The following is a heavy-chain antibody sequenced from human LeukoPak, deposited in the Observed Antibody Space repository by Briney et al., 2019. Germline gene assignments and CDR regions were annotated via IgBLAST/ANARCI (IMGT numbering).Heavy chain of an antibody. J-gene: IGHJ4*02. CDR1: SGSISSYY. Sequence: PSETLSLTCTVSSGSISSYYWSWIRQPPGKGLEWVGHIFYTGRTNYNPSLKSRVTISVDTSKNQFSLKLSSVTAADTAVYYCARGMVATIDYWGQGTLVTVSS. V-gene: IGHV4-59*12. CDR3: ARGMVATIDY. D-gene: IGHD5-24*01. CDR2: IFYTGRT.